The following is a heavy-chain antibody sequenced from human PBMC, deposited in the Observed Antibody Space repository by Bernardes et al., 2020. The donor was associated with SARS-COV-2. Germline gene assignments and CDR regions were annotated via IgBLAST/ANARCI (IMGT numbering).Heavy chain of an antibody. CDR1: GHPFTGYY. J-gene: IGHJ5*02. CDR2: LNPNSGGT. V-gene: IGHV1-2*02. CDR3: ARDRGPGGEYEP. D-gene: IGHD3-16*01. Sequence: ASVKVSCQASGHPFTGYYMHWVRQAPGQGLQWMGWLNPNSGGTNYAQKFQGRVTITRDTSISTAYMELSRLRSDDTDVYYCARDRGPGGEYEPWGQGTLVTVSS.